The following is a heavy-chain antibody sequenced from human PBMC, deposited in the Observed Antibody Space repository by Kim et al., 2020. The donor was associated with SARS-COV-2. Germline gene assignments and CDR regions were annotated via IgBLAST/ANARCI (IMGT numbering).Heavy chain of an antibody. CDR1: GFTISSYY. CDR3: ARVLPVTGFDY. V-gene: IGHV4-59*01. CDR2: IYYSGST. D-gene: IGHD6-19*01. J-gene: IGHJ4*02. Sequence: SETLSLTCTVSGFTISSYYWSWIRQPPGKGLEWIGYIYYSGSTNYNPSLKSRATISVDTSKNQFSLKLSSVTAADTAVYYCARVLPVTGFDYWGQGTLVTVSS.